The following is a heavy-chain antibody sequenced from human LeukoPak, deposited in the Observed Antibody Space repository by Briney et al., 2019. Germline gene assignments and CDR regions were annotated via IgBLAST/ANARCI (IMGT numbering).Heavy chain of an antibody. Sequence: GGSLRLPCAASGFTFSSYAMSWVRQAPGKGLEWVSAISGSGGSTYYADSVKGRFTISRDNSKNMLYLQMNSLRAEDTAVYYCSRCSGGSCYSVLDYWGQGTLVTVSS. J-gene: IGHJ4*02. D-gene: IGHD2-15*01. CDR3: SRCSGGSCYSVLDY. CDR1: GFTFSSYA. CDR2: ISGSGGST. V-gene: IGHV3-23*01.